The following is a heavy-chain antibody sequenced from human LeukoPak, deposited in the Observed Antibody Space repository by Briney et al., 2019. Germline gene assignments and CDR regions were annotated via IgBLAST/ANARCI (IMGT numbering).Heavy chain of an antibody. CDR2: ISGSGGST. D-gene: IGHD3-16*02. CDR3: AKEGYMITFGGVFVIGSYFDY. J-gene: IGHJ4*02. V-gene: IGHV3-23*01. Sequence: PGGSLRLSCAASGFTFSSYAMSWVRQAPGKGLEWVSAISGSGGSTYYADSVKGRFTISRDNSKNTLYLQMNSLRAEDTAVYYCAKEGYMITFGGVFVIGSYFDYWGQGTLVTVSS. CDR1: GFTFSSYA.